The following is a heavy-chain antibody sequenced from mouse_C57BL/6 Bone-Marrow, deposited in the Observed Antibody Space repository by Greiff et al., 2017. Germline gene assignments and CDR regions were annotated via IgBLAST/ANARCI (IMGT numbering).Heavy chain of an antibody. Sequence: EVQRVESGGGLVKPGGSLKLSGAASGFTFSSYAMSWVRQTPEKRLGGVATISDGGSYTYYPDNVKGRFTISRDNAKNNLYLQMSHLKSEDTAMYYCARLAFDYWGQGTTLTVSS. CDR1: GFTFSSYA. V-gene: IGHV5-4*01. J-gene: IGHJ2*01. CDR2: ISDGGSYT. CDR3: ARLAFDY.